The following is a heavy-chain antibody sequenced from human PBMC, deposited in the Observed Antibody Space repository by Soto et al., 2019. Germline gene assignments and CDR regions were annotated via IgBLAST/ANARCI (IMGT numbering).Heavy chain of an antibody. CDR2: IYDNGGA. CDR3: ARVKGGTTRRAFDS. V-gene: IGHV4-31*03. J-gene: IGHJ4*02. Sequence: QVQLQESGPGLVKPSHTLSLTCTVSGDSISSGGYYWSWIRQHPAKGLAWIGYIYDNGGAYYSPSLKGRVGISVDRSENQSSLRLSSVTAADTAVYYCARVKGGTTRRAFDSWGQGTLVTVSS. D-gene: IGHD1-7*01. CDR1: GDSISSGGYY.